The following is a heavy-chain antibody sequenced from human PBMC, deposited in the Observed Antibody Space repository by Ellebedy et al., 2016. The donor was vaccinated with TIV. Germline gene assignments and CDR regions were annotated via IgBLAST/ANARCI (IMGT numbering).Heavy chain of an antibody. J-gene: IGHJ3*02. V-gene: IGHV3-48*02. Sequence: PGGSLRLSCAASGFTFSSYSMNWVRQAPGKGLEWVSYISSSSSTIYYADSVKGRFTISRDNAKNSLYLQMNSLRDEDTAVYYCARDAFTGYSTGAFDIWGQGTMVTVPS. D-gene: IGHD6-25*01. CDR2: ISSSSSTI. CDR3: ARDAFTGYSTGAFDI. CDR1: GFTFSSYS.